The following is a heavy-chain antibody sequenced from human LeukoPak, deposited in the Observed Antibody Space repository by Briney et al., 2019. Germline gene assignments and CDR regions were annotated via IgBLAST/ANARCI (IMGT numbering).Heavy chain of an antibody. CDR2: ISQNGDS. CDR1: GGSLSFYY. Sequence: SETLSLTCGVYGGSLSFYYWSWIRQSPGKGLEWIAEISQNGDSNYNPSLKSRVTISLDASKNQLSLKLNSVTAADTAVYYCARALGAFDIWGQGTMVTVS. CDR3: ARALGAFDI. V-gene: IGHV4-34*01. J-gene: IGHJ3*02.